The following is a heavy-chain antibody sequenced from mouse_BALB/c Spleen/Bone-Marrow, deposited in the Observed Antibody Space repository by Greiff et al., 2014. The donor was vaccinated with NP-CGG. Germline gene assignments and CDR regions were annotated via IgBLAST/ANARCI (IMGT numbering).Heavy chain of an antibody. D-gene: IGHD2-1*01. V-gene: IGHV1S53*02. CDR2: ISPENGDI. Sequence: QVQLQQSDAELVKPGASVKISCKASGYTFTDHAIHWVKQKPEQGLEWIGYISPENGDIKYNEKFKGKATLTADKSSSTDYMQLNSVASEDSAVYFSKRSDGNYYAMDYWGQGTTVTVSS. CDR3: KRSDGNYYAMDY. CDR1: GYTFTDHA. J-gene: IGHJ4*01.